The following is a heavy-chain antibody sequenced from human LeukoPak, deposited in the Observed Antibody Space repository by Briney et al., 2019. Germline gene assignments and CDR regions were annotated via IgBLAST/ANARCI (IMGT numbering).Heavy chain of an antibody. CDR1: GFTFSSYA. D-gene: IGHD5-12*01. CDR2: ISVSGDRT. J-gene: IGHJ4*02. CDR3: AKVKRWLDYFDS. Sequence: GGSLRLSCAASGFTFSSYAMGWVCQAPGKGLEWVSGISVSGDRTYYADSVKGRFTISRDNSKNTLYLQINSLRAEDTAVYYCAKVKRWLDYFDSWGQGTLVTVSS. V-gene: IGHV3-23*01.